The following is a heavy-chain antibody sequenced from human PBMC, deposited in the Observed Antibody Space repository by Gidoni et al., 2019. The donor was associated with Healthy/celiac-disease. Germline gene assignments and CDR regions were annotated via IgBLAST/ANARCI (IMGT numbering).Heavy chain of an antibody. CDR2: IYYSGST. J-gene: IGHJ6*02. CDR1: GGSISSGDYY. V-gene: IGHV4-30-4*01. Sequence: QVQLQESGPGLVKPSQTLSLTCTVSGGSISSGDYYWSWIRQPPGKGLEWIGSIYYSGSTYYNPSLKSRVTISVDTSKNQFSLKLSSVTAADTAVYYCARDSSSPYYYYGMDVWGQGTTVTVSS. D-gene: IGHD6-6*01. CDR3: ARDSSSPYYYYGMDV.